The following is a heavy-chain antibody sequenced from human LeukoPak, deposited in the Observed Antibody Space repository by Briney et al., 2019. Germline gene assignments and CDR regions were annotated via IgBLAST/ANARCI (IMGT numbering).Heavy chain of an antibody. CDR2: VYYRGST. CDR1: GGSISSRSYY. J-gene: IGHJ5*02. CDR3: ARGPVEELLHNWFDP. V-gene: IGHV4-39*01. Sequence: SETLPLTCTVSGGSISSRSYYWGWIRQPPGKGLEWIGTVYYRGSTYYSPSLKSRVTISVDTSKNQFSLKLSSVTAADTAVYYCARGPVEELLHNWFDPWGQGTLVTVSS. D-gene: IGHD2-15*01.